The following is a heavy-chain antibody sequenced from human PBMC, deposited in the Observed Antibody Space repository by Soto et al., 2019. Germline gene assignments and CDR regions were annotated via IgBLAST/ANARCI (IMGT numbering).Heavy chain of an antibody. J-gene: IGHJ3*02. CDR2: INPNSGGT. CDR1: GYTFTGYY. CDR3: ASFISLGEDAAFDI. D-gene: IGHD3-16*01. V-gene: IGHV1-2*04. Sequence: ASVKVSCKASGYTFTGYYMHWVRQAPGQGLEWMGWINPNSGGTNYAQKFQGWVTMTRDTSISTAYMELSRLRSDDTAVYYCASFISLGEDAAFDIWGQGTMVTVSS.